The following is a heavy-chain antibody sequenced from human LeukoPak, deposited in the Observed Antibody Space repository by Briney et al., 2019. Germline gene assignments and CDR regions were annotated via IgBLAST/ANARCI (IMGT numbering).Heavy chain of an antibody. Sequence: GGSLRLSCAASAFTFSSNWMHWVRQAPGKGLVWVSRINSDGSSTSYADSVKGRFTISRDNAKNSLYLQMNSLTAADTAVYYCARDYYGSGSYYNVDWFDPWGQGTLVTVSS. V-gene: IGHV3-74*01. D-gene: IGHD3-10*01. CDR3: ARDYYGSGSYYNVDWFDP. CDR1: AFTFSSNW. J-gene: IGHJ5*02. CDR2: INSDGSST.